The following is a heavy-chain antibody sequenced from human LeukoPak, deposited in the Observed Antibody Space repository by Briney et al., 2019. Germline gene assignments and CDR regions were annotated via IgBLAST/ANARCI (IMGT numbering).Heavy chain of an antibody. J-gene: IGHJ2*01. CDR3: ARKGDGYSSSWYRFGYFDL. V-gene: IGHV4-59*01. Sequence: SETLSLTCTVSGGSISSYYWSWIRQPPGKGLEWIGYIYYSGSTNYNPSLKSRVTISVDTSKNQFSLKLSSVTAADTAVYYCARKGDGYSSSWYRFGYFDLWGRGTLVTVSS. D-gene: IGHD6-13*01. CDR1: GGSISSYY. CDR2: IYYSGST.